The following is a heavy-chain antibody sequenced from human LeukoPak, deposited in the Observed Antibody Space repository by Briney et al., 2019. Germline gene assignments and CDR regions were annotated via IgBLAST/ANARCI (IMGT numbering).Heavy chain of an antibody. Sequence: GSLRLSCAASGFTFSSYWMSWVRQAPGKGLEWVGQISQDGSEKYFVDSVRGRFTISRDNAKNSLYLQMNSLRAEDTAVYYCASLEGYCSGGSCYPGGWGQGTLVTVSS. CDR2: ISQDGSEK. CDR3: ASLEGYCSGGSCYPGG. J-gene: IGHJ4*02. V-gene: IGHV3-7*01. CDR1: GFTFSSYW. D-gene: IGHD2-15*01.